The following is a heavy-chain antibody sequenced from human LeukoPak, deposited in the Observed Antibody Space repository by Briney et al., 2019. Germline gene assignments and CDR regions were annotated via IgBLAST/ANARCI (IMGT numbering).Heavy chain of an antibody. CDR1: GFTFNTYG. D-gene: IGHD2-8*01. CDR2: INHSGST. CDR3: ARQGSRWSRFGYFDY. V-gene: IGHV4-34*01. Sequence: GTLRLSCAASGFTFNTYGMSWVRQAPGKGLEWSGEINHSGSTNYNPSLKSRVTISVDTSKNQFSLKLSSVTAADTAVYYCARQGSRWSRFGYFDYWGQGTLVTVSS. J-gene: IGHJ4*02.